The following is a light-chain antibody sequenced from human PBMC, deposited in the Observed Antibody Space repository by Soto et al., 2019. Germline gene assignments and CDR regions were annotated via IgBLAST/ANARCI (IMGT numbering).Light chain of an antibody. CDR3: TSWTTSTTMI. Sequence: QSVLTQPASVSGSPGQSITISCTGTSSDIGAYNFVSWYQQHPGKATKLMLYDVNIRPSGVSNRFSGSKSGNTATLTISELQAEDEADYYCTSWTTSTTMIFGGGTKVTVL. CDR1: SSDIGAYNF. CDR2: DVN. V-gene: IGLV2-14*03. J-gene: IGLJ2*01.